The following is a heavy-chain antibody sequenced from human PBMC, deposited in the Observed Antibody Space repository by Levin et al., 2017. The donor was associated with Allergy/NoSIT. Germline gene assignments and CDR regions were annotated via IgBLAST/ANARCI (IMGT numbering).Heavy chain of an antibody. V-gene: IGHV1-69*01. J-gene: IGHJ6*03. D-gene: IGHD2-2*01. CDR1: GGTFSSYA. Sequence: KISCKASGGTFSSYAISWVRQAPGQGLEWMGGIIPIFGTANYAQKFQGRVTITADESTSTAYMELSSLRSEDTAVYYCARDHIVVVPAATRPYYYMDVWGNGTTVTVSS. CDR3: ARDHIVVVPAATRPYYYMDV. CDR2: IIPIFGTA.